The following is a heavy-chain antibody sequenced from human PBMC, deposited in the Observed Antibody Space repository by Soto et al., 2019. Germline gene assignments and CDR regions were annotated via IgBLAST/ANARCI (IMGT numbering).Heavy chain of an antibody. CDR3: ARIRGVWSGSYYRITPFDY. V-gene: IGHV2-26*01. CDR1: GFSLSNARMG. D-gene: IGHD1-26*01. J-gene: IGHJ4*02. CDR2: IFSNDEK. Sequence: QVTLKESGPVLVKPTETLTLTCTVSGFSLSNARMGVSWIRQPPGKALEWLAHIFSNDEKSYSTSLKSRLTISKDTSKSQVVLTMTNMDPVDTATYYCARIRGVWSGSYYRITPFDYWGQGTLVTVSS.